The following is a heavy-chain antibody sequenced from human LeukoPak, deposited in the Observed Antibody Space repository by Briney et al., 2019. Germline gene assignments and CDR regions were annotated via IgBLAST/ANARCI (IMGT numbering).Heavy chain of an antibody. D-gene: IGHD3-22*01. CDR1: GFTVSSDE. Sequence: TGGSLRLSCAAAGFTVSSDEISWVRLDPGKGMGWVSYISSDGSTIYYAESVKGRFTISRDKAKNSLYLQMNSLRAEDTAVYYCARDEDHYYDSSRYARVRYFQHWGQGTLVTVSS. V-gene: IGHV3-48*03. CDR2: ISSDGSTI. J-gene: IGHJ1*01. CDR3: ARDEDHYYDSSRYARVRYFQH.